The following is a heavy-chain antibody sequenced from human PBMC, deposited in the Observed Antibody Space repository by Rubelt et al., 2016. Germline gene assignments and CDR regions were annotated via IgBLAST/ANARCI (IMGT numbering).Heavy chain of an antibody. Sequence: QVQLVQSGSELKKPGASVKVSCKASGYTFTSYAMNWVRQAPGQGLEWMGWINTNTGNPTYAQGFTGRCVCSLDTSVSTAYLQISSLKAEDTAVYYCARVIAAAGRDGNYFDYWGQGTLVTVSS. D-gene: IGHD6-13*01. CDR2: INTNTGNP. J-gene: IGHJ4*02. V-gene: IGHV7-4-1*02. CDR1: GYTFTSYA. CDR3: ARVIAAAGRDGNYFDY.